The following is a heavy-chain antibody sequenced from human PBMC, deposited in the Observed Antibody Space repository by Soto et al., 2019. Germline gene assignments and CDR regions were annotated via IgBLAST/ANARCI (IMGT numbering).Heavy chain of an antibody. D-gene: IGHD1-7*01. J-gene: IGHJ4*02. V-gene: IGHV3-23*01. CDR3: ARDFRVELRSSFPSYYFDY. CDR1: EFTISECS. Sequence: GGSLRLSCEASEFTISECSMNWVRQAPGKGLEWVAGIGGSGASIYYADSVKGRFTISRDNSKNTLYLQMNSLRAEDTAVYYCARDFRVELRSSFPSYYFDYWGQGTLVTVSS. CDR2: IGGSGASI.